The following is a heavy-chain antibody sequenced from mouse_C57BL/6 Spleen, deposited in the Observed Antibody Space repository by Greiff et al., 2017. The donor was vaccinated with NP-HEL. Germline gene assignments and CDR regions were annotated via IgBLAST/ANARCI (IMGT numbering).Heavy chain of an antibody. CDR2: ISSGSSTI. J-gene: IGHJ3*01. CDR3: ARPRGDYGGFAY. Sequence: EVMLVESGGGLVKPGGSLKLSCAASGFTFSNYGMNWVRQAPEKGLEWVAYISSGSSTIYYADTVKGRFTISRDNAKNTRFLQMTSLRSEDTAMYYCARPRGDYGGFAYWGQGTLVTVSA. CDR1: GFTFSNYG. V-gene: IGHV5-17*01. D-gene: IGHD1-1*01.